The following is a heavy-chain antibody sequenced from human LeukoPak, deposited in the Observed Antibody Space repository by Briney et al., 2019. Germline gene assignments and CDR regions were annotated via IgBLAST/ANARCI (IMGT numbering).Heavy chain of an antibody. D-gene: IGHD4-17*01. CDR3: ARNYGRQGWFDP. CDR1: GASFSTYY. Sequence: SETLSLTCTVSGASFSTYYWSWIRQPPGKGLEWVGYIYYSGNTNYNPSLQSRVTISVDTSKNQFSLKLSSVTAADTAVYYCARNYGRQGWFDPWGQGTLVTVSS. CDR2: IYYSGNT. V-gene: IGHV4-59*01. J-gene: IGHJ5*02.